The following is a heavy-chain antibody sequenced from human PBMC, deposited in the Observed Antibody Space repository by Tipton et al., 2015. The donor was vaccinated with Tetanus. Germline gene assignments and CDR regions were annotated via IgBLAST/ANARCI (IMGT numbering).Heavy chain of an antibody. CDR2: IYTSGST. CDR3: ARLIVGATTSEYFQH. D-gene: IGHD1-26*01. V-gene: IGHV4-4*07. J-gene: IGHJ1*01. Sequence: LRLSCTVSGGSISSYYWSWIRQPAGKGLEWIGRIYTSGSTNYNPSLKSRVTISVDTSKNQFSLKLSSVTAADTAVYYCARLIVGATTSEYFQHWGQGTLVTVSS. CDR1: GGSISSYY.